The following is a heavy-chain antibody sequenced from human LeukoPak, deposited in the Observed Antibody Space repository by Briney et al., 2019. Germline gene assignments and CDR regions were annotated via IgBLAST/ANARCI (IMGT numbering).Heavy chain of an antibody. J-gene: IGHJ4*02. V-gene: IGHV3-21*01. Sequence: GGSLRLSCAASRFTFSSYVMKWVRQVPGKGLEWVSSISTSSSYIYYADSVKGRFTISRDNSKNTQYLQMNSLRAEDTAVYYCAKDGGGWRQLSFDYWGQGTLVTVSS. CDR2: ISTSSSYI. CDR3: AKDGGGWRQLSFDY. CDR1: RFTFSSYV. D-gene: IGHD5-24*01.